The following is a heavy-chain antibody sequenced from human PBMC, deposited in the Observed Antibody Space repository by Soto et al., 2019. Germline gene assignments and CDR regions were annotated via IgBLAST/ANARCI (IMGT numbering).Heavy chain of an antibody. D-gene: IGHD2-2*01. CDR1: GFTFSNAW. Sequence: GGSLRLSCAASGFTFSNAWMSWVRQAPGKGLEWVGRIKSKTDGGTTDYAAPVKGRVTISRDDSKNTLYLQMNSLKTEDTAVYYCTGHELGYCSSTSCYPLNYYYYYGMDVWGQGTTVTVSS. CDR2: IKSKTDGGTT. J-gene: IGHJ6*02. CDR3: TGHELGYCSSTSCYPLNYYYYYGMDV. V-gene: IGHV3-15*01.